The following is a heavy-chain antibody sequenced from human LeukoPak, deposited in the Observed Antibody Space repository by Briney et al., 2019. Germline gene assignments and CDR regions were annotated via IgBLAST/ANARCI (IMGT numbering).Heavy chain of an antibody. D-gene: IGHD1-26*01. CDR1: GFTFSSYA. V-gene: IGHV3-23*01. Sequence: GGSLRLSCAASGFTFSSYAMNWVRQAPGRGLELVSVISGSGDSTYYADSVRGRFTISRDNSKNTLYLQLNSLRVEDTAVYYCATSIVGFTYDEHFQHWGQGTLVTVSS. CDR2: ISGSGDST. J-gene: IGHJ1*01. CDR3: ATSIVGFTYDEHFQH.